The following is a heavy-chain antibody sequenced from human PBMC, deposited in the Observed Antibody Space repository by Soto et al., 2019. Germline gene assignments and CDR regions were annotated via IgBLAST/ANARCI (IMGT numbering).Heavy chain of an antibody. CDR1: GFTFSSYA. J-gene: IGHJ4*02. Sequence: EVQLLESGGGLVQPGGSLRLSCAASGFTFSSYAMSWVRQAPGKGLEWVSRCSPDGTTVYADSVKGRFTISRDNAKNTVYLQMNSLRAEDTAMYYCSVSIFGVVHYWGQGTLVTVSS. CDR2: CSPDGTT. CDR3: SVSIFGVVHY. V-gene: IGHV3-23*01. D-gene: IGHD3-3*01.